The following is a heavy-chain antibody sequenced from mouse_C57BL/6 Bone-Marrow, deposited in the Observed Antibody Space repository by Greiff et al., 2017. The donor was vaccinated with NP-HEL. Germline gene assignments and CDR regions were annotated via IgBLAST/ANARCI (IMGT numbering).Heavy chain of an antibody. Sequence: VQLQQPGAELVRPGSSVKLSCKASGYTFTSYWMDWVKQRPGQGLEWIGNIYPSDSETHYNQKFKDKATLTVDKSSSTAYMQLSSLTSEDSAVYYCATRSPFYAWFAYWGQGTLVTVSA. CDR1: GYTFTSYW. J-gene: IGHJ3*01. CDR3: ATRSPFYAWFAY. D-gene: IGHD2-3*01. CDR2: IYPSDSET. V-gene: IGHV1-61*01.